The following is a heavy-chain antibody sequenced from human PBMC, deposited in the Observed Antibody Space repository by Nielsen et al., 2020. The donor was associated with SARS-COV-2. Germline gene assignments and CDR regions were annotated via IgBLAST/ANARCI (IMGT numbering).Heavy chain of an antibody. D-gene: IGHD3-10*01. Sequence: GSLRLSCAVYGGSFSGYYWSWIRQPPGKGLEWIGEINHSGSTNYNPSLKSRVTISVDTSKNQFSLKLSSVTAADTAVYYCARDQITMVRGYYYGMDVWGQGTTVTVSS. CDR3: ARDQITMVRGYYYGMDV. CDR2: INHSGST. V-gene: IGHV4-34*01. CDR1: GGSFSGYY. J-gene: IGHJ6*02.